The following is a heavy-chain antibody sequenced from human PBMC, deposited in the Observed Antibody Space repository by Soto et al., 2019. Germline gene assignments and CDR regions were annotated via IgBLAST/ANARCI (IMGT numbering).Heavy chain of an antibody. J-gene: IGHJ6*03. Sequence: KPGGSLRLSCAASGFTFSDYYMSWIRQAPGKGLEWVSYISSSGSTIYYADSVKGRFTISRDNAKNSLYLQMNSLRAEDTAVYYCARVRYSNWSRYYYMDVWGKGTTVTVSS. V-gene: IGHV3-11*01. CDR1: GFTFSDYY. D-gene: IGHD1-1*01. CDR3: ARVRYSNWSRYYYMDV. CDR2: ISSSGSTI.